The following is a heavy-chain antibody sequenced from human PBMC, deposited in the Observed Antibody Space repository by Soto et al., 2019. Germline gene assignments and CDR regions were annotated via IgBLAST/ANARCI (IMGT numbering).Heavy chain of an antibody. J-gene: IGHJ4*02. CDR1: GFTFSSHG. CDR3: AKDKFYSGTQGSPDF. V-gene: IGHV3-30*18. Sequence: GGSLRLSCAASGFTFSSHGMHWVRQAPGKGLEWVAVISFDGNNKYYADSVKGRFTISRDNSKYTLYLQMNSLRAEDTAVYYCAKDKFYSGTQGSPDFWGQGTLVTVSS. D-gene: IGHD1-26*01. CDR2: ISFDGNNK.